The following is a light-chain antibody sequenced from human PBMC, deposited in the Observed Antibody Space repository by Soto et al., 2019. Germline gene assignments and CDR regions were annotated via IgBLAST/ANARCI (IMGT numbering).Light chain of an antibody. Sequence: EIVLSQSPATLSLSPGERATLSCRASQSVSSYLAWYQHIPDQAPRLLIYDASKRATGIPTRFSGSGTGTDVMRTVSSLEPEEFAVYYWQQRSKWPPTWTFGQGTKVEVK. V-gene: IGKV3-11*01. J-gene: IGKJ1*01. CDR3: QQRSKWPPTWT. CDR2: DAS. CDR1: QSVSSY.